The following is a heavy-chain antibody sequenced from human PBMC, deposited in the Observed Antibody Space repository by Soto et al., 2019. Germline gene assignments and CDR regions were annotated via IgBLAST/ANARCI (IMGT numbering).Heavy chain of an antibody. CDR1: GYTFTGYY. Sequence: GASVKVSCKASGYTFTGYYMHWVRQAPGQGLEWMGWINPNSGGTNYAQKFQGWVTMTRDTSISTAYMELSRLRSDDTAVYYCARDGDARVAATDYYYYGMDVWGQGTTVTVSS. CDR3: ARDGDARVAATDYYYYGMDV. J-gene: IGHJ6*02. D-gene: IGHD2-15*01. V-gene: IGHV1-2*04. CDR2: INPNSGGT.